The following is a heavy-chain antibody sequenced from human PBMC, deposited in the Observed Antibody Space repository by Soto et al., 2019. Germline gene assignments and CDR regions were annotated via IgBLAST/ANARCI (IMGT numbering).Heavy chain of an antibody. CDR1: GFTVSSNY. CDR2: IYSGGST. Sequence: EVQLVESGGGLVQPGGSLRLSCAASGFTVSSNYMSWVSQAPGKGLEWVSVIYSGGSTYYADSVKGRFTISRDNSKNTLYLQMNSLRAEDTAVYYCARDSMITFGGVIVQNDYYYYMDVWGKGTTVTVSS. V-gene: IGHV3-66*01. D-gene: IGHD3-16*02. J-gene: IGHJ6*03. CDR3: ARDSMITFGGVIVQNDYYYYMDV.